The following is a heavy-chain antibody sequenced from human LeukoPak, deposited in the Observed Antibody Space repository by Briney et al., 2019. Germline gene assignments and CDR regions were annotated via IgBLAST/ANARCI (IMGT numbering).Heavy chain of an antibody. CDR1: GFIFSNFA. V-gene: IGHV3-33*06. Sequence: PGRSLRLSCAASGFIFSNFAIYWVRQAPGKGLEWVAVIWYDGSKKYYADSVKGRFTISRDNSKNTVYLQMNSLRAEDTAVYYCANLSSGWYNFDYWGQGTLVTVSS. CDR3: ANLSSGWYNFDY. J-gene: IGHJ4*02. CDR2: IWYDGSKK. D-gene: IGHD6-19*01.